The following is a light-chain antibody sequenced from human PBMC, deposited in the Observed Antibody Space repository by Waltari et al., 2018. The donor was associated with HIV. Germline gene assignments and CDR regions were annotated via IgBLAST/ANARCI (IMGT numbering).Light chain of an antibody. CDR1: KSNVGNNF. J-gene: IGLJ3*02. Sequence: QSVLTQPPSASRTPGQRVLMSCSGNKSNVGNNFVSWFQQVPGGAPKLVIYRNDRRPSGGPDRFSGAKSGSSASLAISGLQSDDEADYFCASWDDNLGHWVFGVGTKLTV. CDR3: ASWDDNLGHWV. CDR2: RND. V-gene: IGLV1-44*01.